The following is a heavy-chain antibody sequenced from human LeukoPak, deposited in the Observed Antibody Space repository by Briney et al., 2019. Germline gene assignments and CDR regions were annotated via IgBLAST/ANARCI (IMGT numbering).Heavy chain of an antibody. J-gene: IGHJ5*02. CDR3: AKETLELFFAWFDP. V-gene: IGHV3-23*01. CDR2: ISGSGGST. Sequence: KPGGSLRLSCAASGFTFSSYSMSWVRQAPGKGLEWVSAISGSGGSTYYADSVKGRFTISRDNSKNTLYLQMNSLRAEDTAVYYCAKETLELFFAWFDPWGQGTLVTVSS. CDR1: GFTFSSYS. D-gene: IGHD1-7*01.